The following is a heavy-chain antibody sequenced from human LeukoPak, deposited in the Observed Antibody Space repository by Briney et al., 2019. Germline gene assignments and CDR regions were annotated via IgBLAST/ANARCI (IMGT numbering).Heavy chain of an antibody. CDR1: GGSASSNGAA. Sequence: SQTLSLTCAISGGSASSNGAAWDWIRQSPSRGLEWLGRTYYRSQQWYSDYAPSVKGRITINADTSQNQFSLHLNSVTPEDTAVYYCAREGYSYGYSYFDYWGQGTLVTVSS. CDR3: AREGYSYGYSYFDY. V-gene: IGHV6-1*01. D-gene: IGHD5-18*01. J-gene: IGHJ4*02. CDR2: TYYRSQQWYS.